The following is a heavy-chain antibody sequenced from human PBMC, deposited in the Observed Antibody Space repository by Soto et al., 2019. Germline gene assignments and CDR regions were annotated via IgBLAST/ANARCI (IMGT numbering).Heavy chain of an antibody. D-gene: IGHD1-26*01. V-gene: IGHV3-11*05. Sequence: QVQLVESGGGLVKPGGSLRLSCAASGFTFSDYYMSWIRQAPGKGLEYVSYISPSSSDTNYADSVKGRFTISRDNAKTSLYLQMNTLRVEDTAVYYCARNARIPGDWGQGTLVTVSS. J-gene: IGHJ4*02. CDR1: GFTFSDYY. CDR3: ARNARIPGD. CDR2: ISPSSSDT.